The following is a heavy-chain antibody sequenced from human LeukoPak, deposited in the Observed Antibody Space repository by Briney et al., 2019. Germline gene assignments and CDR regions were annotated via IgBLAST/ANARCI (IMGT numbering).Heavy chain of an antibody. Sequence: SETLSLTCAVSGGSISSGSYYWSWIQQPAGKGLEWIGRIYTSGSTNYNPSLKSRVTISVDTSKNQFSLKLSSVTAADTAVYYCAREVRLELRWFDPWGQGPLVTVSS. CDR1: GGSISSGSYY. CDR2: IYTSGST. V-gene: IGHV4-61*02. J-gene: IGHJ5*02. CDR3: AREVRLELRWFDP. D-gene: IGHD1-1*01.